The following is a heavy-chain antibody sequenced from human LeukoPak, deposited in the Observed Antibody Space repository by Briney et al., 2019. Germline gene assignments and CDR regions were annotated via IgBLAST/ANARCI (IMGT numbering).Heavy chain of an antibody. CDR3: ARQTGSGLFILP. J-gene: IGHJ4*02. D-gene: IGHD3/OR15-3a*01. V-gene: IGHV4-39*01. CDR2: IYYSGST. Sequence: PSETLSLTCTVSGGSISSSRDYWAWIRQPPGKGLEWIANIYYSGSTYYSPSLKSQVSISIDTSKNQFSLKLTSVTAADTAVYYCARQTGSGLFILPGGQGTLVTVSS. CDR1: GGSISSSRDY.